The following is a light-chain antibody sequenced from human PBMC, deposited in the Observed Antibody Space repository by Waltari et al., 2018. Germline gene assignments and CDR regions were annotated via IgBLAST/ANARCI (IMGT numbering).Light chain of an antibody. J-gene: IGKJ4*01. CDR2: AAS. V-gene: IGKV1-17*01. CDR1: QGIRID. CDR3: QQYYSDPLT. Sequence: DIQMTQSPSSLSASVGDRVTITCRASQGIRIDLGWYQQKPGKAPKRLIYAASRLQSGVPSRFSGSGSGTEFTLTISSLQPEDFATYYCQQYYSDPLTFGGGTKVEIK.